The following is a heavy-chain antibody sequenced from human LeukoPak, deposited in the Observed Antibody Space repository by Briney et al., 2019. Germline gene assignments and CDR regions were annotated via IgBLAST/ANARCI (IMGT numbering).Heavy chain of an antibody. D-gene: IGHD3-10*01. Sequence: GRSLRLSCAASGFTFSSYGMHWVRQAPGEGLEWVAVISYDGNNKYYADSVKGRFTISRDNSKNTLYLEMNSLRDEDTAVYYCAKDRGLWFGELLQPADAFDIWGQGTLVTVSS. V-gene: IGHV3-30*18. CDR3: AKDRGLWFGELLQPADAFDI. J-gene: IGHJ3*02. CDR2: ISYDGNNK. CDR1: GFTFSSYG.